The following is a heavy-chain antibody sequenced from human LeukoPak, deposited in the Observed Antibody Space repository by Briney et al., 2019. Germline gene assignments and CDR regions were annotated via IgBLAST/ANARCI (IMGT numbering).Heavy chain of an antibody. J-gene: IGHJ6*02. CDR3: ARNGGYDQDV. D-gene: IGHD5-18*01. CDR2: ICPRGGI. CDR1: GGSISNNNC. V-gene: IGHV4-4*02. Sequence: PSGTLSLTCAVSGGSISNNNCYSWVRQPPGKGLEWIGEICPRGGINYNPSLKTRVTITGDRSKNQFSLNLISVTAADTAVYYCARNGGYDQDVWGQGTTVTVSS.